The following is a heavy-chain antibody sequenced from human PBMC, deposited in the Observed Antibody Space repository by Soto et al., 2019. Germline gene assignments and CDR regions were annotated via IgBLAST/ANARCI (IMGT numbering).Heavy chain of an antibody. J-gene: IGHJ6*02. CDR1: GYTFTRYG. CDR2: ISGYNGDT. D-gene: IGHD2-8*01. CDR3: AKNGQPPYYYYGLDV. Sequence: ASLKVSCKASGYTFTRYGISWVRQAPGQDLEWMGWISGYNGDTNYAQKFQGRVSMTLDTSTGTAYMELRSLTSDDTAIYYCAKNGQPPYYYYGLDVWGQGTKVTVSS. V-gene: IGHV1-18*01.